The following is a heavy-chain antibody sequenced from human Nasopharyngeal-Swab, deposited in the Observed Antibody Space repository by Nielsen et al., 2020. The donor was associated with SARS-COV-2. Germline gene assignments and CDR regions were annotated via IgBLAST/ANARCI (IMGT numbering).Heavy chain of an antibody. CDR1: GFTFSSYS. J-gene: IGHJ5*02. CDR3: AKGEHDYGDYIYWFDP. V-gene: IGHV3-48*01. CDR2: ISSSSSTI. Sequence: GESLKISYAASGFTFSSYSMNWVRQAPGKGLEWVSYISSSSSTIYYADSVKGRFTISRDNSKNTLYLQMNSLRAEDTAVYYCAKGEHDYGDYIYWFDPWGQGTLVTVSS. D-gene: IGHD4-17*01.